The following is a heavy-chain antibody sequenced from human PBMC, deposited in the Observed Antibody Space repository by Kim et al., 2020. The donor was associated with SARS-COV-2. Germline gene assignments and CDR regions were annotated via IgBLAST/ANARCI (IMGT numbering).Heavy chain of an antibody. CDR3: ARWGQVDAFDI. D-gene: IGHD3-16*01. Sequence: GGSLRLSCAASGFTFSSYSMNWVRQAPGKGLEWVSSISSSSSYIYYADSVKGRFTISRDNAKNSLYLQMNSLRAEDTAVYYCARWGQVDAFDIWGQGTMVTVSS. CDR1: GFTFSSYS. CDR2: ISSSSSYI. J-gene: IGHJ3*02. V-gene: IGHV3-21*01.